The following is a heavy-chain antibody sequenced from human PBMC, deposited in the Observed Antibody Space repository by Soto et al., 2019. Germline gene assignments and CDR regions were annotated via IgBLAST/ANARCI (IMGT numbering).Heavy chain of an antibody. Sequence: QVQLVQSGAEVKKPGSSVKVSCKASGGTFSSYAISWVRQAPGQGLEWKGGIIPIFGTANYAQKFQGRVTITADESTSTAYMELSSLRSEDTAVYYCASYCSSTSCHKSNFDYWGQGTLVTVSS. CDR1: GGTFSSYA. D-gene: IGHD2-2*01. V-gene: IGHV1-69*01. CDR3: ASYCSSTSCHKSNFDY. CDR2: IIPIFGTA. J-gene: IGHJ4*02.